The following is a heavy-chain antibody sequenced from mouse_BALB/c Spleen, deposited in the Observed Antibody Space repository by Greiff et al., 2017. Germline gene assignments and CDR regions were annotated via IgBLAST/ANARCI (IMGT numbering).Heavy chain of an antibody. CDR3: ARDYYGSYYFDY. CDR2: ISSGGST. V-gene: IGHV5-6-5*01. Sequence: DVMLVESGGGLVKPGGSLKLSCAASGFTFSSYAMSWVRQTPEKRLEWVASISSGGSTYYPDSVKGRFTISRDNARNILYLQMSSLRSEDTAMYYCARDYYGSYYFDYWGQGTTLTVSS. CDR1: GFTFSSYA. D-gene: IGHD1-1*01. J-gene: IGHJ2*01.